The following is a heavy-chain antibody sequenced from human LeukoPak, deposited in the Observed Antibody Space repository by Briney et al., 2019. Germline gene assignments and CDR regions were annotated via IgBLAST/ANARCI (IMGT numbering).Heavy chain of an antibody. V-gene: IGHV4-30-4*01. CDR2: IYYSGST. D-gene: IGHD5-18*01. CDR1: GVSISSGDYY. CDR3: ARDFGYSYGYDY. J-gene: IGHJ4*02. Sequence: SQTLSLTCTVSGVSISSGDYYWRWIRQPPGKGLEWIGYIYYSGSTYYNPSLKSRVTISVDTSKNQFSLKLSSVTAADTAVYYCARDFGYSYGYDYWGQGTLVTVSS.